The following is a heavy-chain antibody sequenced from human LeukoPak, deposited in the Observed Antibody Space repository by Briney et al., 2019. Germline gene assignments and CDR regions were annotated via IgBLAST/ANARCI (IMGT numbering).Heavy chain of an antibody. CDR3: LRVDDTNGHNWFDP. J-gene: IGHJ5*02. CDR2: ISYDGSNK. D-gene: IGHD2-8*01. Sequence: GGSLRLSCAASGFTFSSYDMDWVRQAPGKGLEWVAVISYDGSNKYYADSVKGRFTISRDNSKNTLYLQMNSLRAEDTAVYYCLRVDDTNGHNWFDPWGQGTLVTVSS. V-gene: IGHV3-30-3*01. CDR1: GFTFSSYD.